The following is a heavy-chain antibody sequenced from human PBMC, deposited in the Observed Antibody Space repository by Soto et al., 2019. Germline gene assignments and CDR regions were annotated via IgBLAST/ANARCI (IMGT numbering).Heavy chain of an antibody. J-gene: IGHJ6*02. CDR2: ISGSGNKT. CDR3: AKEATHYYYYDMDV. Sequence: EVQLLESGGGLIQPGGSLRLSCTASGFTFSSYAMSWVRQTPGRGLEWVSSISGSGNKTYYADSVKGRLTISRDNSKNTLYLQMSSPRGEDTAVYYCAKEATHYYYYDMDVWGQGTTVTVS. V-gene: IGHV3-23*01. CDR1: GFTFSSYA.